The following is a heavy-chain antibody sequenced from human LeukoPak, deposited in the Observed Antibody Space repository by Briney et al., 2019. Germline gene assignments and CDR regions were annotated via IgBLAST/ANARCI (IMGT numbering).Heavy chain of an antibody. Sequence: GGSLRLSCAASGFTFSSYAMSWVRQAPEKGLEFVSGIYENGGTTYYADSVKGRFSISRDNSKDTLYLQMDSLRGEDTAVYYCAKDFRIGYSAHFDYWGQGALVTVSS. D-gene: IGHD2-21*01. V-gene: IGHV3-23*01. CDR3: AKDFRIGYSAHFDY. CDR2: IYENGGTT. CDR1: GFTFSSYA. J-gene: IGHJ4*02.